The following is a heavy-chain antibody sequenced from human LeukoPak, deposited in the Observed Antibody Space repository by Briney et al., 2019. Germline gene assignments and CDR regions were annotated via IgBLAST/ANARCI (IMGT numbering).Heavy chain of an antibody. J-gene: IGHJ4*02. D-gene: IGHD3-22*01. Sequence: GGSLRLSCSASRFTFRTYAMSWVRQAPGKGLEWVSVISCSGDITHYADSVKGRFTISRDNSKNTLSLQMNGLRADDTALYYWATDYYDSRGYYTVDHWGQGTQVTVSS. CDR1: RFTFRTYA. V-gene: IGHV3-23*01. CDR2: ISCSGDIT. CDR3: ATDYYDSRGYYTVDH.